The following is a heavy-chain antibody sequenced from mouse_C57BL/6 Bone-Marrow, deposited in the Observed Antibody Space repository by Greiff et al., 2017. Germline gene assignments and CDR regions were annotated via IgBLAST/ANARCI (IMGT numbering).Heavy chain of an antibody. CDR2: FHPYNDDT. CDR3: AMSEYDVAGFAY. Sequence: QVQLQQSGAELVKPGASVKMSCKASGYTFTTYPIEWMKQNHGKSLEWIGNFHPYNDDTKYNEKFKGKATLTVEKSSSTVYLELSRLTSVDSAVYDCAMSEYDVAGFAYWCQGTLVTVSA. D-gene: IGHD2-12*01. V-gene: IGHV1-47*01. J-gene: IGHJ3*01. CDR1: GYTFTTYP.